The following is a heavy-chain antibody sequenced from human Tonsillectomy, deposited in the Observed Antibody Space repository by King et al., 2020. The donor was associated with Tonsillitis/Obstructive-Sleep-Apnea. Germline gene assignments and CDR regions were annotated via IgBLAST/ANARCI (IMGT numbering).Heavy chain of an antibody. V-gene: IGHV3-11*05. D-gene: IGHD1-20*01. J-gene: IGHJ4*02. Sequence: VQLVESGGGLGKPGGSLRLSCAASGFTFSDYYMSWIRQAPGKELEWVSYISSSSSNTKYADSVKGRFTISRDNAENSLYLQMNSLRAEDTAVYYCARNALGITGTTDYWGQGTLVTVSA. CDR1: GFTFSDYY. CDR3: ARNALGITGTTDY. CDR2: ISSSSSNT.